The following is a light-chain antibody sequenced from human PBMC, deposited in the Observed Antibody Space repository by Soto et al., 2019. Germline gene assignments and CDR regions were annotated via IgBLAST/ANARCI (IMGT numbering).Light chain of an antibody. CDR3: QSYDSSLSAAV. CDR1: SSSIGAGYD. CDR2: GKS. J-gene: IGLJ2*01. V-gene: IGLV1-40*01. Sequence: QSVLTQPPSGSGAPGRKVIISCTGSSSSIGAGYDVHWYQQLPGTAPKLLIYGKSNRPSGVPDRLSGPKSGTSASLAITGLQVEDEADYYCQSYDSSLSAAVFGGGTKVTVL.